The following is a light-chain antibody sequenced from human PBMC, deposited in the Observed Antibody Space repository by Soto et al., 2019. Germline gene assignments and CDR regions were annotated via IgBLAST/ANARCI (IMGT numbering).Light chain of an antibody. V-gene: IGLV2-11*01. CDR3: CSYAGSFVV. CDR1: SSDVGGYNY. Sequence: QSALTQPRSVSGSPGQSVTISCTGTSSDVGGYNYVSWYQHYPGKAPKLMIYDVTKRPSGVPDRFSGSKSGNTASLTISGLQTEDESDYYCCSYAGSFVVFGGGTKVTV. CDR2: DVT. J-gene: IGLJ2*01.